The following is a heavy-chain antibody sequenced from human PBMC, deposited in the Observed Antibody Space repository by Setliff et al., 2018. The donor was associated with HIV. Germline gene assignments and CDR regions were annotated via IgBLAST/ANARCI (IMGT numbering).Heavy chain of an antibody. V-gene: IGHV1-18*01. J-gene: IGHJ4*02. CDR2: ISPATDKT. D-gene: IGHD3-22*01. CDR3: ARRGNYYDSSGLDY. Sequence: GASVKVSCKASGYTFTSYGISWVRQAPGQGLEWMGWISPATDKTNYAQKLQGRLTMTTDTSTSTAYMDLRSLRSDDTAVYYCARRGNYYDSSGLDYWGQGTLVTVSS. CDR1: GYTFTSYG.